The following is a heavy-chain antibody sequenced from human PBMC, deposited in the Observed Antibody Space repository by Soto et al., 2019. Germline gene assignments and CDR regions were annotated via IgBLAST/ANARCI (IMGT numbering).Heavy chain of an antibody. CDR2: TYYRSKWYN. CDR3: ARDRGTRGCCGYLYYFDY. CDR1: GDSVSSNSAA. V-gene: IGHV6-1*01. D-gene: IGHD3-22*01. Sequence: SQTLSLTCAISGDSVSSNSAAWSWIRQSPSRGLEWLGRTYYRSKWYNDYAVSVKSRITINPDTSKNQFPLQLNSVTPEDTAVYYCARDRGTRGCCGYLYYFDYLGQVTLLTVSS. J-gene: IGHJ4*02.